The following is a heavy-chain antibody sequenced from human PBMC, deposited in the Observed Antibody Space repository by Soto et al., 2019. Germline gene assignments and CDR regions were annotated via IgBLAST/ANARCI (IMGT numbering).Heavy chain of an antibody. J-gene: IGHJ6*02. Sequence: EVQLVASGGGLVQPGGSLRLSCAASGFTFSNTWMHWVRQAPGKGLVWVSHINSDGTTTTYADSVKGRFTISRDNAKNTVHLQMNSLRAEDTAVYYCATDGSYAQHVWGQGTTVTVSS. CDR1: GFTFSNTW. V-gene: IGHV3-74*01. CDR3: ATDGSYAQHV. CDR2: INSDGTTT. D-gene: IGHD2-2*01.